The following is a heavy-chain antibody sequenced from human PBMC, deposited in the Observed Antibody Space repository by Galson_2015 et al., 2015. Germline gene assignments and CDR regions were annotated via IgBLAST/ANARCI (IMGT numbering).Heavy chain of an antibody. V-gene: IGHV3-7*04. Sequence: SLRLSCAASGFTFSSYWMTWVRQAPGKGLEWVANIKKDGSEEYYADSGRFAISRDNAKNSLYLRMNSLRAEDTAVYYCARDSPHLRYCSGGSCPYYWYFDLWGRGTLVTVSS. CDR2: IKKDGSEE. D-gene: IGHD2-15*01. CDR3: ARDSPHLRYCSGGSCPYYWYFDL. CDR1: GFTFSSYW. J-gene: IGHJ2*01.